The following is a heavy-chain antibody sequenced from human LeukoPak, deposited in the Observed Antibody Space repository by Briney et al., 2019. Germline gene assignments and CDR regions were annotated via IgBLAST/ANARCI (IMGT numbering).Heavy chain of an antibody. CDR2: TYYRSTWYN. CDR3: ARRLTQYDCFDP. CDR1: GDSFSSNSVT. Sequence: SQTLSLTCAISGDSFSSNSVTWNWIRQSPSRGLEWLGRTYYRSTWYNDYAVSVRGRMTVNPDTSKNQFSLHLNSVTPEDTAVYYCARRLTQYDCFDPWGQGILVTVSS. V-gene: IGHV6-1*01. D-gene: IGHD2-2*01. J-gene: IGHJ5*02.